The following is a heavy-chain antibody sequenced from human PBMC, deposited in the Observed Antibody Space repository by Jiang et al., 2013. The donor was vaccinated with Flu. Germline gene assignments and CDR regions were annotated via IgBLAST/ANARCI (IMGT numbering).Heavy chain of an antibody. CDR3: ARRGSSTSGMDV. D-gene: IGHD2-2*01. CDR2: IYPGDSDT. Sequence: LEWMGIIYPGDSDTRYSPSFQGQVTISADKSISTAYLQWSSLKASDTAMYYCARRGSSTSGMDVWGQGTTVTVSS. V-gene: IGHV5-51*01. J-gene: IGHJ6*02.